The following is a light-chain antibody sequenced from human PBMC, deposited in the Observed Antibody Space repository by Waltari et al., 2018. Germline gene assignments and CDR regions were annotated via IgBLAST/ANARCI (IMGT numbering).Light chain of an antibody. CDR2: DAS. Sequence: EIVLTQSPATLSLSPGETATLSCRASQSVGTYLAWYQQKPGQAPRLLIYDASNRATGIPDRFRCSGSETDFTLTISSLEPEDFALYYCQQRSSWTPHTFGQGARLEIK. CDR1: QSVGTY. CDR3: QQRSSWTPHT. J-gene: IGKJ2*01. V-gene: IGKV3-11*01.